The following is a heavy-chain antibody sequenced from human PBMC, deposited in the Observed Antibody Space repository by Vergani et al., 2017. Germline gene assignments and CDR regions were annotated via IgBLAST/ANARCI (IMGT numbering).Heavy chain of an antibody. J-gene: IGHJ4*02. CDR2: IIPIFGTA. CDR3: ARGGGEYYDSSGYSAHY. CDR1: GGTFSSYA. V-gene: IGHV1-69*01. D-gene: IGHD3-22*01. Sequence: QVQLVQSGAEVKKPGSSVKVSCKASGGTFSSYAISWVRQAPGQGLEWMGGIIPIFGTANYAQKFQGRVTITADESTGTAYMELSSLRSEDTAVYYCARGGGEYYDSSGYSAHYWGQGTLVTVSS.